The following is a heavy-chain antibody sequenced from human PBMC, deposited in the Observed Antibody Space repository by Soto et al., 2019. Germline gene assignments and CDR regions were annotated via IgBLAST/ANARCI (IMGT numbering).Heavy chain of an antibody. CDR2: MSSSGTI. D-gene: IGHD3-10*01. J-gene: IGHJ6*02. Sequence: PGGSLRLSCAASGFIFSSFSMNWVRQAPGKGLEWVSYMSSSGTIYYADSVKGRFTISRDNAKNSLSLQMNSLRDEDTAVYYCAGGPKGSGSYSYYYYGMDVWGQGTTVTVSS. V-gene: IGHV3-48*02. CDR3: AGGPKGSGSYSYYYYGMDV. CDR1: GFIFSSFS.